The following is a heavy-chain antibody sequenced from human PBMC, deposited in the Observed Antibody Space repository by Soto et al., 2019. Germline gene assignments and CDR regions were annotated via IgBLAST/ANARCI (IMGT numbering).Heavy chain of an antibody. CDR2: IKQDGSEK. CDR3: ARDRILEQQLVLVYYYYGMDV. J-gene: IGHJ6*02. Sequence: LCRAASRFTVNISWMSWVRQAPGKGLEWVANIKQDGSEKYYVDSVKGRFTISRDNAKNSLYLQMNSLRAEDTAVYYCARDRILEQQLVLVYYYYGMDVWGQGTTVTVSS. D-gene: IGHD6-13*01. V-gene: IGHV3-7*03. CDR1: RFTVNISW.